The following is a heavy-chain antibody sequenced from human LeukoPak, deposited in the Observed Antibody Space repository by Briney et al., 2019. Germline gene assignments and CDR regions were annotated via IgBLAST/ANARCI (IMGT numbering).Heavy chain of an antibody. Sequence: GESLKISCKGSGYIFTTYWIGWIRQMPGKGLEWMGIIYPGDSDTKYSPSFQGQVTISADKSINTAYLQWSSLKASDTATYYCAKSSSTGVFYVMDVWGQGTTVTVPS. CDR2: IYPGDSDT. D-gene: IGHD4-23*01. CDR3: AKSSSTGVFYVMDV. V-gene: IGHV5-51*01. J-gene: IGHJ6*02. CDR1: GYIFTTYW.